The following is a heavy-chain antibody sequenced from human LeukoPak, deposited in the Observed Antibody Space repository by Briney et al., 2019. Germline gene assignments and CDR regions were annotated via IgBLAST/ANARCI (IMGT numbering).Heavy chain of an antibody. D-gene: IGHD3-16*02. CDR1: GFTFSSYW. Sequence: GGSLRLSCAASGFTFSSYWMSWVRQAPGKGLKWVANMKQDGSEKYYVDSMKGQFTISRDNAKNSLYLQMNSLRAEDTAVYYCARVYDYVWGSYPFVSDYWGQGTLVTVSS. J-gene: IGHJ4*02. V-gene: IGHV3-7*04. CDR3: ARVYDYVWGSYPFVSDY. CDR2: MKQDGSEK.